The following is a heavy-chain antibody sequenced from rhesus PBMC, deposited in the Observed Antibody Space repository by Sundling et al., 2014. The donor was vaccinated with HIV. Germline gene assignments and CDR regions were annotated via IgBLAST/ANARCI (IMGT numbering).Heavy chain of an antibody. D-gene: IGHD4-29*01. Sequence: QVQLQESGPGLVKPSETLSLTCAVSGDSISDNFYWNWIRQSPGKGLEWIANIYGSSGSSYYNPFLKSRVTISKDTSKNQFSLKLTSMTAADTAVYYCARGSRYTVAPRILEFWGQGVLVTVSS. CDR2: IYGSSGSS. CDR3: ARGSRYTVAPRILEF. V-gene: IGHV4S9*01. J-gene: IGHJ4*01. CDR1: GDSISDNFY.